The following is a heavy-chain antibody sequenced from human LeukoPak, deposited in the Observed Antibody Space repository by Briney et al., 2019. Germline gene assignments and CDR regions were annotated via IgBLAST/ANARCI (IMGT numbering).Heavy chain of an antibody. D-gene: IGHD3-22*01. V-gene: IGHV3-21*01. CDR3: AREVSEGFDF. CDR2: FGTRSTSI. CDR1: GFTFSNYR. Sequence: GGSLRLSCAASGFTFSNYRMNWIRQAPGKGLEWVSSFGTRSTSIYHAGSVKGRFAISRDNAKNSLYLQMNSLRAEDTAVYYCAREVSEGFDFWGQGTLVTVSS. J-gene: IGHJ4*02.